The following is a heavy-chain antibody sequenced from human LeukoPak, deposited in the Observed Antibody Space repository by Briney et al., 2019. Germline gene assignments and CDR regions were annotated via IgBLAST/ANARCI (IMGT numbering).Heavy chain of an antibody. CDR3: AREVNYYYHMDV. CDR2: ISDGGSNT. D-gene: IGHD4-11*01. Sequence: GGSLRLSCSASGFTFSDHGLHWVRQAPGKGLEWVAIISDGGSNTYYADSVRGRFTVSRHNTKNTLYLQMTSLRVDDTAVYYCAREVNYYYHMDVWGKGTAVTVS. J-gene: IGHJ6*03. V-gene: IGHV3-30*01. CDR1: GFTFSDHG.